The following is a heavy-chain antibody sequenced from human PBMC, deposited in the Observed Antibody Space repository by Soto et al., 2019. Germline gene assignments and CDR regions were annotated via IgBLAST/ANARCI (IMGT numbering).Heavy chain of an antibody. CDR1: GGSVSGYY. D-gene: IGHD6-6*01. V-gene: IGHV4-34*01. CDR3: ARGRYSSSHGSDLTFDY. J-gene: IGHJ4*02. Sequence: SETLSLTCAVYGGSVSGYYWSWIRQPPGKGREWIGEINHSGSTNYNPSLKSRVTISVDTSKNQFSLKLSSVTAADTAVYYCARGRYSSSHGSDLTFDYWGQGTLVTVSS. CDR2: INHSGST.